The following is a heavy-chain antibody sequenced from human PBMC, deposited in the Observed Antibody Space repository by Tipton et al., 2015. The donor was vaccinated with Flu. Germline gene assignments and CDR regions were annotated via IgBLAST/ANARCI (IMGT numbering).Heavy chain of an antibody. CDR1: GYSISSGYY. D-gene: IGHD3-10*02. CDR2: VSHSGST. Sequence: TLSLTYGVSGYSISSGYYWGWIRQPPGKGLEWIGSVSHSGSTYYNPSLKSRVTISIDTFKTQFSLRLSSVTAADTAVYYCARHTGDSVRGVIDYWGQGTLVTVSS. CDR3: ARHTGDSVRGVIDY. J-gene: IGHJ4*02. V-gene: IGHV4-38-2*01.